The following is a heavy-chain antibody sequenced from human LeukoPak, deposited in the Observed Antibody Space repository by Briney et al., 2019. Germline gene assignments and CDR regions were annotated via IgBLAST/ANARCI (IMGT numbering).Heavy chain of an antibody. CDR1: GCTFSNYC. Sequence: AGSLRLSCAASGCTFSNYCMSWIRQPPGKGLEWMANIKQDGREKYYLDSVKRRFTISRDNAKNSVYLQMNSLRAEDTAVYYCASDNWGFWGKGTTVTVSS. CDR2: IKQDGREK. D-gene: IGHD7-27*01. CDR3: ASDNWGF. V-gene: IGHV3-7*01. J-gene: IGHJ6*04.